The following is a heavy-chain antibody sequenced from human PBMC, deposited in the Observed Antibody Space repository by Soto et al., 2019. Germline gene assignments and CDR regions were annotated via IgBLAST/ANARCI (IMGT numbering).Heavy chain of an antibody. CDR3: ARGREGYCSGGSCSLGGYYYYYYGMDV. V-gene: IGHV1-69*13. J-gene: IGHJ6*02. CDR2: IIPIFGTA. CDR1: GGTFSSYA. D-gene: IGHD2-15*01. Sequence: SVKVSCKASGGTFSSYAISWVRQAPGQGLEWMGGIIPIFGTANYAQKFQGRVTITADESTSTAYMELSSLRSEDTAVYYCARGREGYCSGGSCSLGGYYYYYYGMDVWGQGTTVTVSS.